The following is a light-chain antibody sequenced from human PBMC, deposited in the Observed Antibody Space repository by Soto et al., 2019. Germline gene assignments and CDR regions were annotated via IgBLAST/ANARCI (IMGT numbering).Light chain of an antibody. CDR2: GNS. J-gene: IGLJ2*01. CDR3: QSYDSSLRFVV. CDR1: RSNIGAGYD. V-gene: IGLV1-40*01. Sequence: QSVLTQTPSVSGAPGQRVTISCTGSRSNIGAGYDVHWYQQLPGTAPKLLISGNSNWPSGVPDRFSGSKSGTSASLAITGLQPDDEADYYCQSYDSSLRFVVFGGGTKVTVL.